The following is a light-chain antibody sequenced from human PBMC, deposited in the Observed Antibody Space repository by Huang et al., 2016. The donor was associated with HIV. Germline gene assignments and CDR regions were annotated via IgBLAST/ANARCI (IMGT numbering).Light chain of an antibody. CDR3: QQSYDIPRT. V-gene: IGKV1-39*01. CDR2: GAS. J-gene: IGKJ2*01. Sequence: DIQTTQAPSSLSAPVGDRVIITCRASQIINRYLNWDQQMSGKAPKLFIYGASTLQGWVSPRFSGSGSGTDFTLTITDVQPEDSATYFCQQSYDIPRTFGQGTLLEI. CDR1: QIINRY.